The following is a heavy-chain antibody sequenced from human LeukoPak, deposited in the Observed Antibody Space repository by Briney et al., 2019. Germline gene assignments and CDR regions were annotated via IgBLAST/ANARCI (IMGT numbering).Heavy chain of an antibody. CDR3: ARDGYSSSWFPILYHNQPPYFDY. J-gene: IGHJ4*02. CDR1: GFTFSSYA. V-gene: IGHV3-30-3*01. D-gene: IGHD6-13*01. Sequence: GRSLRLSCAASGFTFSSYAMRWVRQAPGKGLEWVAVISYDGSNKYYADSVKGRFTISRDNSKNTLYLQMNSLRAEDTAVYYCARDGYSSSWFPILYHNQPPYFDYWGQGTLVTVSS. CDR2: ISYDGSNK.